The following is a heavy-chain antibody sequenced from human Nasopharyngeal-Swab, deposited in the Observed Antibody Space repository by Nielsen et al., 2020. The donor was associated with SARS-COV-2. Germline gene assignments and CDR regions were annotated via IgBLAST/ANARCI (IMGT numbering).Heavy chain of an antibody. CDR2: ITTDHGDT. CDR3: ARDPTVTTDYYYYYYMDV. D-gene: IGHD4-17*01. Sequence: WVRQAPGQGLEWMGWITTDHGDTYYSQKFQGRVTITRDTSASTAYMELSSLRSEDTAVYYCARDPTVTTDYYYYYYMDVWGKGTTVTVSS. V-gene: IGHV1-3*04. J-gene: IGHJ6*03.